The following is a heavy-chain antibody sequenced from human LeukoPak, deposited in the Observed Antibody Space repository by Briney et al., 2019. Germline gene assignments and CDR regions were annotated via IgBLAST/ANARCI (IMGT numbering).Heavy chain of an antibody. V-gene: IGHV3-33*08. CDR3: ARWGSGKSFDY. J-gene: IGHJ4*02. Sequence: AGGSLRLSCAASGFTFSSYEMNWVRQAPGKGLEWVAVIWYDGSNKYYTDSVKGRFTISRDNSKNTLYLQMNSLRVEDTAVYYCARWGSGKSFDYWGQGTLVTVSS. D-gene: IGHD3-10*01. CDR1: GFTFSSYE. CDR2: IWYDGSNK.